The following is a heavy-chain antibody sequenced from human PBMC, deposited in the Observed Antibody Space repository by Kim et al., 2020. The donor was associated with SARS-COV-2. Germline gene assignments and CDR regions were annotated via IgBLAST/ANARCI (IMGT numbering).Heavy chain of an antibody. CDR2: IPHDGNNK. CDR3: AKDVYDQVWGDYYYGMDV. V-gene: IGHV3-30*18. D-gene: IGHD3-16*01. Sequence: GGSLRLSCAASGFTFSSYAMHWVRQAPGKGLEWVSVIPHDGNNKYYADSVKGRFTISRDNSKNTLYLQMNSLRAEDTAVYYCAKDVYDQVWGDYYYGMDVWGQGTTVTVSS. J-gene: IGHJ6*02. CDR1: GFTFSSYA.